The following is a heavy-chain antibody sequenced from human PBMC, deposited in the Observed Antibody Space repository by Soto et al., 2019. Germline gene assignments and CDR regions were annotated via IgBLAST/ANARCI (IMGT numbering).Heavy chain of an antibody. CDR2: IYYSGRT. CDR3: SRVGGYITPYYFDY. D-gene: IGHD2-2*02. Sequence: SETLSLTCTVSGGSISSGGYYWSWIRQHPGKGLEWIGYIYYSGRTYYNPSLKSRVTISVDTSKNQFSLKLSSVTAADTAVYYCSRVGGYITPYYFDYWGQGVLVTVSS. V-gene: IGHV4-31*03. CDR1: GGSISSGGYY. J-gene: IGHJ4*02.